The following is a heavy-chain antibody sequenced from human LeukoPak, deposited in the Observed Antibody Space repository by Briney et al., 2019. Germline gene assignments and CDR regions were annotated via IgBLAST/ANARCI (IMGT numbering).Heavy chain of an antibody. Sequence: PGGSLRLSCAASGFTFSSYAMNWVRQAPGKGLEWVANIKEDGSQKYYVDSVKGRFTIPRDNAKSSLYLQMNSLRADDTAVYFCARDPDTDMVNFDFWGRGTLVTVSS. D-gene: IGHD5-18*01. CDR3: ARDPDTDMVNFDF. J-gene: IGHJ4*02. CDR2: IKEDGSQK. V-gene: IGHV3-7*01. CDR1: GFTFSSYA.